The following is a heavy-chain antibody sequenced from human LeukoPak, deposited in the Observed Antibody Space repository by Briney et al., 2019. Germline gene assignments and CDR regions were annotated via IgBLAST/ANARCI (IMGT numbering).Heavy chain of an antibody. D-gene: IGHD3-22*01. J-gene: IGHJ3*02. CDR3: AREAYYYDSSGYVHDAFDI. CDR2: ISSRSSYI. V-gene: IGHV3-21*01. Sequence: PGGSLRLSCAASGFTFSSYSMNWVRQAPGKGLEWVSSISSRSSYIYHADSVKGRFTISRDNAKNSLYLQMNSLRAEDTAVYYCAREAYYYDSSGYVHDAFDIWGQGILVTVSS. CDR1: GFTFSSYS.